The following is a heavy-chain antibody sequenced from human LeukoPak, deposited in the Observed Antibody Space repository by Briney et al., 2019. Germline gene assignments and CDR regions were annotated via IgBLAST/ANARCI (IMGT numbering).Heavy chain of an antibody. Sequence: PGGSLRLSCAASGFTFSTYAMSWVRQAPRKGLEWVSVTSGSGDTASYADSVKGRFTISRDNSKNTLYLQMNNLRAEDTAAYYCAKQTGYSSGWNVYCGQGALVTVSS. D-gene: IGHD6-19*01. CDR2: TSGSGDTA. J-gene: IGHJ4*02. CDR1: GFTFSTYA. V-gene: IGHV3-23*01. CDR3: AKQTGYSSGWNVY.